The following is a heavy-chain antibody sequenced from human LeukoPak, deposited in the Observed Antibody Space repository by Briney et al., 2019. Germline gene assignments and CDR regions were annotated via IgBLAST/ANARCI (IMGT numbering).Heavy chain of an antibody. CDR3: AREEDSSTIRSSHGMDV. CDR1: GFTFSIYT. CDR2: ISSGGTYI. J-gene: IGHJ6*02. Sequence: GGSLRLPCATSGFTFSIYTMNWVRQAPGKGLEWVSCISSGGTYIYDADSVKGRFTISRDNAKTSLYLQMNNLRAEDTAVYYCAREEDSSTIRSSHGMDVWGQGTTVTVSS. V-gene: IGHV3-21*01. D-gene: IGHD6-6*01.